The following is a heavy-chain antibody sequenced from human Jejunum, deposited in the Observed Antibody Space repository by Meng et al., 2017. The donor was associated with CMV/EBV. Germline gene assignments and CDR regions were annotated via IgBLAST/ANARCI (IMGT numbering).Heavy chain of an antibody. CDR2: IYYSGST. V-gene: IGHV4-59*01. Sequence: FTFSGGSMSSYYWSWIRQPPGKRLGWIGYIYYSGSTNYNPSLKSRVTISVDTSKNQFSLKLWSVTAADTAVYYCASGGYNRPLDYWGQGTLVTVSS. D-gene: IGHD6-25*01. J-gene: IGHJ4*02. CDR1: GGSMSSYY. CDR3: ASGGYNRPLDY.